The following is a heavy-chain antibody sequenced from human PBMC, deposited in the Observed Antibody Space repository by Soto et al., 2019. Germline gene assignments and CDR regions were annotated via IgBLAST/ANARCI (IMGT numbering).Heavy chain of an antibody. D-gene: IGHD6-19*01. Sequence: SPVKLSRKASVYTFINYHIHWLRLAPGQGLEWMGIINPNGGSTTYAQKFQGRVTLTRDTSTNTVNMELSSLRSEDTAVYYCAREKWLVRRNDPFDIWGQGTMVTVSS. CDR1: VYTFINYH. V-gene: IGHV1-46*01. CDR2: INPNGGST. J-gene: IGHJ3*02. CDR3: AREKWLVRRNDPFDI.